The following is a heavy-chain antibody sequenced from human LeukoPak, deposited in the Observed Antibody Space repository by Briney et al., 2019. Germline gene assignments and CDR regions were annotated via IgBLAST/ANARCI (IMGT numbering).Heavy chain of an antibody. V-gene: IGHV3-48*01. J-gene: IGHJ4*02. Sequence: PGGSLRLSCAASGFTFSGYSMNWVRQAPGKGLEWVSYISSSSTTTYYTALVKGRITISRDNAKKSLFLQMNSLRAEDTAVYYCARGGSGYSAYDFDYWGQGILVTVSS. CDR2: ISSSSTTT. D-gene: IGHD5-12*01. CDR3: ARGGSGYSAYDFDY. CDR1: GFTFSGYS.